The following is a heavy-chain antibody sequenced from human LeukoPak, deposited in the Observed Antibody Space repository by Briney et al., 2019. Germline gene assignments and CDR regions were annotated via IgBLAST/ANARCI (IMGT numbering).Heavy chain of an antibody. D-gene: IGHD3-10*01. Sequence: SETLSLTCIVSGGSISSHFWSWIRQPPGKGLEWIGHMFYSGRTNYNPSLKSRVTISVDASKNQFSLKLTSVSAADTAVYYCASDRAPVTMIRGAPGGFDPWGQGTLVTVSS. V-gene: IGHV4-59*11. CDR3: ASDRAPVTMIRGAPGGFDP. J-gene: IGHJ5*02. CDR1: GGSISSHF. CDR2: MFYSGRT.